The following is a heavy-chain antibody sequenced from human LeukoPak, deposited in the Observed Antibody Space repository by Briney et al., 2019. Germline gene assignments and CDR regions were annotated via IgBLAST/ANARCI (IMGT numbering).Heavy chain of an antibody. D-gene: IGHD4-17*01. CDR2: IKQDGSEE. CDR3: GRGGQVTTVTTF. J-gene: IGHJ4*02. CDR1: GFTSSTYW. V-gene: IGHV3-7*05. Sequence: PGGSLRLSCAASGFTSSTYWMNWVRQAPGKGLEWVANIKQDGSEEYYVDSVKGRFTISRDNTKNSLYLQMTGLRAEDSAVYYCGRGGQVTTVTTFWGQGTLVTVSS.